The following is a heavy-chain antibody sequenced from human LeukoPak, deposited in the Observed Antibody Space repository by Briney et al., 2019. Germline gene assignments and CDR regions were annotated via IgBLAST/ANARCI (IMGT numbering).Heavy chain of an antibody. J-gene: IGHJ4*02. CDR3: AKDRRNFGVVIKYYFDY. CDR1: GFTVSSNY. CDR2: IYSGGST. Sequence: GGSLRLSCAASGFTVSSNYMSWVRQAPGKGLEWVSVIYSGGSTYYADSVKGRFTISRDNSKNTLYLQMNSLRAEDTAVYYCAKDRRNFGVVIKYYFDYWGQGTLVTVSS. V-gene: IGHV3-66*01. D-gene: IGHD3-3*01.